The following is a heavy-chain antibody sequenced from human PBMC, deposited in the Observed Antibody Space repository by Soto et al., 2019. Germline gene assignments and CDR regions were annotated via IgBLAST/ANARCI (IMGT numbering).Heavy chain of an antibody. CDR1: KFTFSSYA. V-gene: IGHV3-23*01. CDR3: AKIDYSDSSGFYSPVNY. Sequence: GGSLRLSCAASKFTFSSYAMSWVRQAPGKGLEWVSGIIGSGFTTYHADSVKGRFTISSDNSKNTLYLQINSLRAEDTAVYYCAKIDYSDSSGFYSPVNYWGQGTLVTVSS. CDR2: IIGSGFTT. D-gene: IGHD3-22*01. J-gene: IGHJ4*02.